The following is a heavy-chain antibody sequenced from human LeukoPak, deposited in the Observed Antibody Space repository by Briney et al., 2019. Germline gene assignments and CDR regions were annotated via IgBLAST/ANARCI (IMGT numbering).Heavy chain of an antibody. CDR3: ARDLFSYGRGFDY. V-gene: IGHV3-7*01. CDR2: IKQDGSEK. J-gene: IGHJ4*02. D-gene: IGHD5-18*01. Sequence: GGSLRLSCTASGFTFSTFWMSWVRQAPGKGREWVANIKQDGSEKYYVDSVKGRFTISRDNAKKSLYLQMNSLRVEDTAVYYCARDLFSYGRGFDYWGQGTLVSVSS. CDR1: GFTFSTFW.